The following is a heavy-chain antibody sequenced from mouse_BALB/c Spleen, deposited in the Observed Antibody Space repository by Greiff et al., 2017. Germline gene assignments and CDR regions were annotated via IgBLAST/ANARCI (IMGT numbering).Heavy chain of an antibody. D-gene: IGHD2-4*01. CDR1: GFTFSDYY. V-gene: IGHV5-4*02. J-gene: IGHJ4*01. CDR2: ISDGGSYT. Sequence: EVQLVESGGGLVKPGGSLKLSCAASGFTFSDYYMYWVRQTPEKRLEWVATISDGGSYTYYPDSVKGRFTISRDNAKNNLYLQMSSLKSEDTAMYYCARAPYYDDYAMDYWGQGTSVTVSS. CDR3: ARAPYYDDYAMDY.